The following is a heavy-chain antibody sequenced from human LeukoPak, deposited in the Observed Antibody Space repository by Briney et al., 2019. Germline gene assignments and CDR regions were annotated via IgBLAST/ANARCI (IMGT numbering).Heavy chain of an antibody. D-gene: IGHD3-22*01. CDR2: INHSGST. J-gene: IGHJ4*02. CDR3: ARLLYYDSSGYPFDY. V-gene: IGHV4-34*01. CDR1: GGSFSGYY. Sequence: SETLSLTCAVYGGSFSGYYWSWLRQPPGKGLEWIGEINHSGSTYYNPSLKSRVTISVDTSKNQFSLKLSSVTAADTAVYYCARLLYYDSSGYPFDYWGQGTLVTVSS.